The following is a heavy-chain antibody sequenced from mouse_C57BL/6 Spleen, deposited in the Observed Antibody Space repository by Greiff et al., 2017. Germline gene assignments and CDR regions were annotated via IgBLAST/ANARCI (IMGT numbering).Heavy chain of an antibody. CDR1: GYTFTSYW. J-gene: IGHJ3*01. V-gene: IGHV1-72*01. Sequence: QVQLQQPGAELVKPGASVTLSCKASGYTFTSYWMHWVKQRPGQGLEWIGTIDPNSGGTKYNQKFKGKATLTVDKTSSTAYMQLSSLTSEDSAVYDCARGENWDGGLADWGKGTLVTVSA. CDR2: IDPNSGGT. D-gene: IGHD4-1*01. CDR3: ARGENWDGGLAD.